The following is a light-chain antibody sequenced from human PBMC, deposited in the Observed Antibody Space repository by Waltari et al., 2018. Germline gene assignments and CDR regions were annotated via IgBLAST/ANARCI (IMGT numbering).Light chain of an antibody. CDR3: SAYTSISGLNV. J-gene: IGLJ1*01. Sequence: QSALTQPASVSGSPGQSITISCTGTSSDVGGYNYVSWYQQHPGKAPKLMIYDLTNRPSGLSNRFSGAKAGNMASLTISGLQAEDEADYYCSAYTSISGLNVFGTGTKVTVL. V-gene: IGLV2-14*01. CDR1: SSDVGGYNY. CDR2: DLT.